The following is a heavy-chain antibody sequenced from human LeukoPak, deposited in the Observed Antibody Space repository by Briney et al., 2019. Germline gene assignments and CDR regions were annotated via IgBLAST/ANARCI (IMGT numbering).Heavy chain of an antibody. CDR2: INPNSGGT. J-gene: IGHJ4*02. CDR1: GYTFTGYY. D-gene: IGHD3-22*01. CDR3: ARSYPPYSDSSGYYYHY. V-gene: IGHV1-2*02. Sequence: GASVKVSCKASGYTFTGYYMHWVRQARGQGLEWMGWINPNSGGTNYAQKFQGRVTMTTDTSISTAYMELSRLRSDDTAVYYCARSYPPYSDSSGYYYHYWGQGTLVTVSS.